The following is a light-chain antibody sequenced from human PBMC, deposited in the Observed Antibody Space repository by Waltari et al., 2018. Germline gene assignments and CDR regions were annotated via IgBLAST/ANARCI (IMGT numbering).Light chain of an antibody. V-gene: IGLV1-47*01. CDR2: RNN. CDR1: SSNIGSNS. J-gene: IGLJ2*01. CDR3: AAWDASLSGPV. Sequence: QSVLTQPPSASGTPGQRVTISCSGSSSNIGSNSVYWYQQLPGTAPKLLIYRNNQRPSGVPDRFSGSKSGTSASLAISGLRSEDEADYYCAAWDASLSGPVFGGGTKLTVL.